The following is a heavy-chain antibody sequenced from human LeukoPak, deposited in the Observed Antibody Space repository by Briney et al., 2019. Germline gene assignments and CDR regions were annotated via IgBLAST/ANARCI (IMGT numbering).Heavy chain of an antibody. V-gene: IGHV4-31*03. Sequence: PSQTLSLTCTVSGGSISSGGYYWRWIRQHSGKGLEWIGYIFYTGSTHYNPSLKSRVTISVDTSKNQFSLKLSSVTAADTAVYYCARGSLDFDYWGQGTLVTVSS. J-gene: IGHJ4*02. CDR3: ARGSLDFDY. CDR2: IFYTGST. CDR1: GGSISSGGYY.